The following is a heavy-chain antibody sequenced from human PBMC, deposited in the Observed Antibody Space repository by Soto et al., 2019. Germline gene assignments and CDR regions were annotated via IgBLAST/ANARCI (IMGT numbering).Heavy chain of an antibody. V-gene: IGHV1-69*13. CDR2: ITPIFGTA. Sequence: ASVKVSCKASGGTFSSYAISWVRQAPGQGLEWMGGITPIFGTANYAQKFQGRVTITADESTSTAYMELSSLRSEDTAVYYCARMETYDSSGTGGYYFDYWGQGTLVTVSS. CDR1: GGTFSSYA. J-gene: IGHJ4*02. CDR3: ARMETYDSSGTGGYYFDY. D-gene: IGHD3-22*01.